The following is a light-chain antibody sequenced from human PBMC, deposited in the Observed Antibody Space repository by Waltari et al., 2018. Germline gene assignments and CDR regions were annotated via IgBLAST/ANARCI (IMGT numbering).Light chain of an antibody. V-gene: IGLV2-11*01. CDR2: DVS. Sequence: QSALTQPRSVSGSPGQSVTISCPGTSSDVGGCNYVFWYQQHPGKAPKLMIYDVSKRPSGVPDRFSGSKSGNTASLTISGLQAEDEADYYCCSYAGSYTFWVFGGGTKLTVL. CDR1: SSDVGGCNY. CDR3: CSYAGSYTFWV. J-gene: IGLJ3*02.